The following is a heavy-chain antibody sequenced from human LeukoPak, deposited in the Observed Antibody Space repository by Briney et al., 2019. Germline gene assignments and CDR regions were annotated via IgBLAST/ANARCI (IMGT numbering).Heavy chain of an antibody. CDR2: IYSGGST. Sequence: GGSLRLSCAASGFTVSSNYMSWVRQAPGKGLEWVSVIYSGGSTYYADSVKGRFTISRDNSKNTLYLQMNSLRAEDTAVYYCASIFRSGSYYLDYWGQGTLVTVS. V-gene: IGHV3-66*01. J-gene: IGHJ4*02. CDR3: ASIFRSGSYYLDY. D-gene: IGHD3-10*01. CDR1: GFTVSSNY.